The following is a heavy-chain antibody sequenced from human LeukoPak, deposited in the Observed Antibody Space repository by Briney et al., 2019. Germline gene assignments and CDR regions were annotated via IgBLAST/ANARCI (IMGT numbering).Heavy chain of an antibody. CDR1: GYTFTGYY. CDR2: INPNSGGT. D-gene: IGHD2-2*01. V-gene: IGHV1-2*02. CDR3: ARTDIVVVPAAIGTQRYHYYMDV. Sequence: ASVKVSCKASGYTFTGYYMHWVRQAPGQGLEWMGWINPNSGGTNYAQKFQGRVTMTRDTSISTAYMELSRLRSDDTAVYYCARTDIVVVPAAIGTQRYHYYMDVWGKGTTVTVSS. J-gene: IGHJ6*03.